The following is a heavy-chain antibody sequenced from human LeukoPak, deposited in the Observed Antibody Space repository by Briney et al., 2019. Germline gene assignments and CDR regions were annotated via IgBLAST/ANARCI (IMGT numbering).Heavy chain of an antibody. CDR2: VSGSGSTV. CDR3: VRQFAS. V-gene: IGHV3-48*01. Sequence: GSLGLSCAASGFTFGDHIMNWVRQLPGKRLEWVAYVSGSGSTVYYADSVKGRFTVSRDNGKSSLYLQMNSLRVEDTALYYCVRQFASWGQGTLVTVSS. CDR1: GFTFGDHI. J-gene: IGHJ4*02.